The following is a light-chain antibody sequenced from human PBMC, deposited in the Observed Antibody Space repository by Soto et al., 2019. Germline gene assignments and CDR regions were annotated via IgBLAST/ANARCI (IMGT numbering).Light chain of an antibody. CDR1: SRDVDGYNY. J-gene: IGLJ1*01. CDR2: DVS. Sequence: QSALTQPASVSGSPGQSITISCTRNSRDVDGYNYVSWYQQHPGKAPKLMIYDVSNRPSGVSNRFSGSKSGNTASLTISGLQAEDEADYYCSSYTSSSTRVFGTGTKVTVL. CDR3: SSYTSSSTRV. V-gene: IGLV2-14*01.